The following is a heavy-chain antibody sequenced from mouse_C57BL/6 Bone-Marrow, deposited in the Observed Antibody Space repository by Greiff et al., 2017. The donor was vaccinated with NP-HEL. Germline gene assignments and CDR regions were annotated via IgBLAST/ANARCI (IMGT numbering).Heavy chain of an antibody. CDR2: IDPNSGGT. CDR1: GYTFTSYW. D-gene: IGHD1-1*01. Sequence: VQLQQPGADLVKPGASVKLSCKASGYTFTSYWMHWVKQRPGRGLEWIGRIDPNSGGTKFNEKFKTKATLTVDKPSSTAYMQLSSRTSGDSAVYYCDRYYYGSRGWYFDVWGTGTTVTVSS. J-gene: IGHJ1*03. V-gene: IGHV1-72*01. CDR3: DRYYYGSRGWYFDV.